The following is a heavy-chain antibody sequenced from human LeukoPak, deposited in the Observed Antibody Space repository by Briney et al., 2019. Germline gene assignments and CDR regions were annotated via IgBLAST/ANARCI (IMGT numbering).Heavy chain of an antibody. Sequence: GGSLRLSCAASGFTFSNYAMHWVRQAPGKGLEWVAAISYDGSHQYYADSVKGRLTISRDNPTNTLYLQMNSLRAEDTAVYYCARAGGNSPEYFQHWGQGTLVTASS. CDR2: ISYDGSHQ. CDR3: ARAGGNSPEYFQH. CDR1: GFTFSNYA. V-gene: IGHV3-30*04. D-gene: IGHD1-26*01. J-gene: IGHJ1*01.